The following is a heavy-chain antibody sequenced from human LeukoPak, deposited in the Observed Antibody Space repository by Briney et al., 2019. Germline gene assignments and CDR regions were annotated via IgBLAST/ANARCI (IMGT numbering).Heavy chain of an antibody. V-gene: IGHV4-38-2*02. CDR1: GYSISSGYY. Sequence: PSETLSLTCTVSGYSISSGYYWGWIRQPPGKGLEWIGSIYHSGSTYYNPSLKSRVTISVDTSKNQFSLKLSSVTAADTAVYYCARGRITIFGVVRRGAFDIRGQGTMVTVSS. J-gene: IGHJ3*02. D-gene: IGHD3-3*01. CDR2: IYHSGST. CDR3: ARGRITIFGVVRRGAFDI.